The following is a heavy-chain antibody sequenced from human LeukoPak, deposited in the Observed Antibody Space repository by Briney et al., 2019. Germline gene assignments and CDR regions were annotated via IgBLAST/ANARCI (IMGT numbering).Heavy chain of an antibody. J-gene: IGHJ3*02. CDR1: GFSFNIYY. D-gene: IGHD2-15*01. Sequence: PGGSLRLSCGVSGFSFNIYYMSWVRQAPGKGLEWVANLNQDGSENNYVDSVRGRFTISRDNAKNSLYLQMNSLRVEDTALYYCARDSGTCTGCAFDMWGQGTMVTVSS. CDR2: LNQDGSEN. V-gene: IGHV3-7*01. CDR3: ARDSGTCTGCAFDM.